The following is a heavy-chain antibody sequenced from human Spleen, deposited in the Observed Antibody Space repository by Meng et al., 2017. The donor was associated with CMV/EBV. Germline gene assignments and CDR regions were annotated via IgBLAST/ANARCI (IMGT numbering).Heavy chain of an antibody. Sequence: ASVKVSCKASGYTFTSYGISWVRQAPGQGLEWMGWISAYNGNTNYAQKLQGRVTMTTDTSTSTAYMELSSLRSEGTAVYYCARGRQNDFWRGYFYYGMDVWGQGTTVTVSS. CDR3: ARGRQNDFWRGYFYYGMDV. J-gene: IGHJ6*02. V-gene: IGHV1-18*01. D-gene: IGHD3-3*01. CDR1: GYTFTSYG. CDR2: ISAYNGNT.